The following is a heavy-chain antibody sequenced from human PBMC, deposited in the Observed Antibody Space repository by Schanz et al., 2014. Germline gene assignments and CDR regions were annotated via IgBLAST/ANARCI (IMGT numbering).Heavy chain of an antibody. CDR1: GYTFTSYG. J-gene: IGHJ6*03. Sequence: GPGVKEPGASVKVSCKASGYTFTSYGISWVRQAPGQGLEWMGWISPYNGNTNYAQKLQGRVTMTTDTSTSTAYMELRSLRSDDTAVYYCARDHVATTDYDYFFYYLDVWATGITVIVSS. CDR3: ARDHVATTDYDYFFYYLDV. CDR2: ISPYNGNT. V-gene: IGHV1-18*01. D-gene: IGHD1-1*01.